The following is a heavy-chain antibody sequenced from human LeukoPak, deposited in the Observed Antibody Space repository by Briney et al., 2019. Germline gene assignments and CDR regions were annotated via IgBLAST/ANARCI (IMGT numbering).Heavy chain of an antibody. CDR1: GFTFSNYA. D-gene: IGHD3/OR15-3a*01. V-gene: IGHV3-23*01. CDR2: ISDSGVTE. CDR3: AKDQSIWTGYYRGPYFDY. J-gene: IGHJ4*02. Sequence: PGGSLRLSCVVSGFTFSNYAMTWVRQAPGQGLDWVSAISDSGVTEYYADSVKGRFTISRDNSKSTLFLQMNSLRAEDTAVYYCAKDQSIWTGYYRGPYFDYWGQGTLVTVSS.